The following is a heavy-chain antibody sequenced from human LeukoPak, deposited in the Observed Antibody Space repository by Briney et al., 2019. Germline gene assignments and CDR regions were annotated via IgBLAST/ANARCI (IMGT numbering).Heavy chain of an antibody. CDR2: ISYGGSNK. J-gene: IGHJ4*02. D-gene: IGHD6-13*01. CDR1: GFTFSSYA. CDR3: ARDPRAIAAAGNGIFDY. V-gene: IGHV3-30-3*01. Sequence: QPGRSLRLSCAASGFTFSSYAMHWVRQAPGKGLEWVAAISYGGSNKYYADSVKGRFTISRDNSKNTLYLQMNSLRAEDTAVYYCARDPRAIAAAGNGIFDYWGQGNLVTVSS.